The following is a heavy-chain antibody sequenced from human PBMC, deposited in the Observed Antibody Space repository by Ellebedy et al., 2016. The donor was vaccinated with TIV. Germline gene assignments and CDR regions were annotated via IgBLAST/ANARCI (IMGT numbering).Heavy chain of an antibody. CDR1: GFTFSNYV. CDR3: AKGCGGSCYWEAY. CDR2: ISGGVGNT. V-gene: IGHV3-23*01. D-gene: IGHD2-15*01. Sequence: GESLKISCAASGFTFSNYVMRWVRQAPGQGLEWVSSISGGVGNTYYADSVKGRFTISRDNFKNTLYLQMNSLRAEDTAVYYCAKGCGGSCYWEAYWGQGTLVTVSS. J-gene: IGHJ4*02.